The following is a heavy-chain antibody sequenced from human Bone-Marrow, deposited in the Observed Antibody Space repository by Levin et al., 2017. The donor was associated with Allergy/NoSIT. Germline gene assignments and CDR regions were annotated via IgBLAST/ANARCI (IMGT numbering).Heavy chain of an antibody. Sequence: SETLSLTCTVSGGSIRSPDFYWSWIRQPPGKDLEFIGYISYSGSAYYNPSLKSRLTMSVDTSKNQFSFQLGSVTAADTAVYYCARFESSGYSSAFDIWGQGTMVTVSS. CDR1: GGSIRSPDFY. CDR2: ISYSGSA. J-gene: IGHJ3*02. CDR3: ARFESSGYSSAFDI. V-gene: IGHV4-30-4*01. D-gene: IGHD3-22*01.